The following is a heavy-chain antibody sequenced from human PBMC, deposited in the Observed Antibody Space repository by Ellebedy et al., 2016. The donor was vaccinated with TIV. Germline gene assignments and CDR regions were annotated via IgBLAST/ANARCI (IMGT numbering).Heavy chain of an antibody. Sequence: GESLMISCAASGFSFRNAWMDWVRQAPGTGLAWVGRIKSKTDGGTTDYAAPVKGRFTISSDDSKNTLYLQGTSLKTEDTGVYYCATRSLLLDYYGLDVWGPGTTVIVS. CDR1: GFSFRNAW. CDR3: ATRSLLLDYYGLDV. V-gene: IGHV3-15*01. D-gene: IGHD3-3*01. J-gene: IGHJ6*02. CDR2: IKSKTDGGTT.